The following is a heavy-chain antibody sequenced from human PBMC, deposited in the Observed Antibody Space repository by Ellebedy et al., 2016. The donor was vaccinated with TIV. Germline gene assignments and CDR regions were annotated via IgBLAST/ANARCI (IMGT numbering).Heavy chain of an antibody. CDR2: INPNSGGT. D-gene: IGHD6-6*01. Sequence: ASVKVSCKASGYTFTGYYVHWVRQAPGQGLEWMGWINPNSGGTNYAQKFQGRVTMTKDTSTSTVYMELSSLRSEDTAVYYCARDYSSSTDFDYWGQGTLVTVSS. CDR3: ARDYSSSTDFDY. J-gene: IGHJ4*02. CDR1: GYTFTGYY. V-gene: IGHV1-2*02.